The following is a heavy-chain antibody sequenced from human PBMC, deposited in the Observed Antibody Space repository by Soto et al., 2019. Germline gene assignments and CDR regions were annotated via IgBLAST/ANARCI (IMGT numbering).Heavy chain of an antibody. CDR3: AKVTYYDFWSGYQN. J-gene: IGHJ4*02. Sequence: EVQLVESGGGLIQPGGSLRLSCAASGFTFSSSAMIWVRQAPGKGLEWVSAISGSGVTTKYADSVKGRITISRDNSKNTLFLQMSSLRAEDTAVYYCAKVTYYDFWSGYQNWGQGTLVTVSS. CDR1: GFTFSSSA. V-gene: IGHV3-23*04. CDR2: ISGSGVTT. D-gene: IGHD3-3*01.